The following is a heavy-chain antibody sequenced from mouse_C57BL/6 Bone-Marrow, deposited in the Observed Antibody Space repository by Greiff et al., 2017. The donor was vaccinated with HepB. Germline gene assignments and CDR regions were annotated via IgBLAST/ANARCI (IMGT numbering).Heavy chain of an antibody. CDR2: ITHSGET. V-gene: IGHV12-3*01. D-gene: IGHD1-1*02. CDR3: AGTGNWYFDV. Sequence: LQESGPGLVKPSQSLFLTCSITGFPITSGYYWIWIRQSPGKPLEWMGYITHSGETFYNPSLQSPISITRETSKNQFFLQLNSVTTEDTAMYYCAGTGNWYFDVWGTGTTVTVSS. CDR1: GFPITSGYY. J-gene: IGHJ1*03.